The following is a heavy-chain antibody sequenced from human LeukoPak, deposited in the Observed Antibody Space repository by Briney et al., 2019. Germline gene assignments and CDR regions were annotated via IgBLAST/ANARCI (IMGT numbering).Heavy chain of an antibody. V-gene: IGHV4-30-2*01. D-gene: IGHD3-22*01. J-gene: IGHJ1*01. CDR1: GGSISSGGYS. CDR2: IYHSGST. Sequence: SETLSLTCAVSGGSISSGGYSWSWIRQPPGKGLEWIGYIYHSGSTYCNPSLKSRVTISVDRSKNQFSLKLSSVTAADTAVYYCARVGHYYDSSGRTEYFQHWGQGTLVTVSS. CDR3: ARVGHYYDSSGRTEYFQH.